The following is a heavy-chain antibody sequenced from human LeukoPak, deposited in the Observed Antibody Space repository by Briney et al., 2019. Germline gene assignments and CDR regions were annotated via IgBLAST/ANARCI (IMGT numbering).Heavy chain of an antibody. Sequence: SETLSLTCTVSGGSISSYYWSWIRQPAGKGLEWIGRIYTSGSTSYNPSLKSRVTMSVDTSKNQFSLKLSSVTAADTAVYYCARDCGGDCYSGFNWFDPWGQGTLVTVSS. D-gene: IGHD2-21*02. CDR1: GGSISSYY. CDR3: ARDCGGDCYSGFNWFDP. CDR2: IYTSGST. J-gene: IGHJ5*02. V-gene: IGHV4-4*07.